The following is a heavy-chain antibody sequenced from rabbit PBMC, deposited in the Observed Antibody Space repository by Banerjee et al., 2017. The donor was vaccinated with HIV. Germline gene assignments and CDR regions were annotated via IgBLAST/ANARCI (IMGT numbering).Heavy chain of an antibody. Sequence: QWLEESGGDLVKTGASLTLTCIASGFSFSSSYYMCWVRQAPGKGLEWIGCIAAGSSGSTYYASWVNGRFTISRSTTLNTVDLKMTSLTAADTATYFCARDPGYYTYGYAGYLNLWGQGTLVTVS. CDR3: ARDPGYYTYGYAGYLNL. D-gene: IGHD6-1*01. CDR1: GFSFSSSYY. V-gene: IGHV1S40*01. J-gene: IGHJ4*01. CDR2: IAAGSSGST.